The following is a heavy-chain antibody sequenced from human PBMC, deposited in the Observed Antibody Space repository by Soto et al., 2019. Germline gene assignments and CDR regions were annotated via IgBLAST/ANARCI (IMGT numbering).Heavy chain of an antibody. CDR2: IYYTGRT. J-gene: IGHJ4*02. CDR3: AREGSYHYFDY. D-gene: IGHD1-26*01. CDR1: DGSVSRGGYY. V-gene: IGHV4-31*03. Sequence: SETLSLTCTVADGSVSRGGYYWSWLRQSPGKGLEWIGNIYYTGRTSYNPSLKSRVTISLETSKRQFSLRLASVSAADTALYYCAREGSYHYFDYWGQGALVTVSS.